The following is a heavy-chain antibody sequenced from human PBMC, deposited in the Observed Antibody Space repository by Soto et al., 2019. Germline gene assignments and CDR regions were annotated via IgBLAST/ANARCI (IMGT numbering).Heavy chain of an antibody. J-gene: IGHJ6*03. Sequence: EVQLVESGGGLVQPGGSLRLSCAASGFTVSSNYMSWVRQAPGKGLEWVSVIYSGGSTYYADSVKGRFTISRDNSKNTLYLQMNSLRAEDTAVYYCARAGTTVVTLYYYYYMDVWGKGTTVTVSS. CDR1: GFTVSSNY. CDR2: IYSGGST. V-gene: IGHV3-66*01. D-gene: IGHD4-17*01. CDR3: ARAGTTVVTLYYYYYMDV.